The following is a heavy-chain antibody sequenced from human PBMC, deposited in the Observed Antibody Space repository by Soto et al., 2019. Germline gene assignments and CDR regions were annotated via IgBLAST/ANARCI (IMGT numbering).Heavy chain of an antibody. CDR1: GGTFSSYA. CDR3: ASRLWSGYAAANHAFDI. D-gene: IGHD3-3*01. V-gene: IGHV1-69*06. J-gene: IGHJ3*02. CDR2: IIPIFGTA. Sequence: SVKVSFKASGGTFSSYAISWVRQAPGQGLEWMGGIIPIFGTANYAQKFQGRVTITADKSTSTAYMELSSPRSEDTAVYYCASRLWSGYAAANHAFDIWGQGTMVTVSS.